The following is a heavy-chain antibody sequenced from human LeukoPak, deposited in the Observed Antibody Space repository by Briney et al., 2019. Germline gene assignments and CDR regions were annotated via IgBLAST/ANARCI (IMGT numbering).Heavy chain of an antibody. Sequence: ASVKVSCKASGYTFTSYGISWVRQAPGQGLEWMGWISAYNGNTNYAQKLQGRVTMTTDTSTSTAYMELRSLRSDDTAAYYCARPQNGIVVVPAASAFDIWGQGTMVTVSS. CDR1: GYTFTSYG. V-gene: IGHV1-18*01. CDR3: ARPQNGIVVVPAASAFDI. CDR2: ISAYNGNT. J-gene: IGHJ3*02. D-gene: IGHD2-2*01.